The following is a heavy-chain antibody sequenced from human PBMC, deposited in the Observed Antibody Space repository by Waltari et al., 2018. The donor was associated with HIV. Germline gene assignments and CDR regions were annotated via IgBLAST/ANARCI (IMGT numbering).Heavy chain of an antibody. J-gene: IGHJ4*02. CDR2: ISGSDGNT. V-gene: IGHV3-23*04. Sequence: EVQLVESGGGLVQPGGSLRLSCAASGFALGSHVMSWVRQAPGKGLEWVSTISGSDGNTYYPDSVQGRFTISRDNSKNTLFLQLNSLRAEDTAVYYCAILIAAAGDFDYWGQGTLVTVSS. CDR3: AILIAAAGDFDY. D-gene: IGHD6-13*01. CDR1: GFALGSHV.